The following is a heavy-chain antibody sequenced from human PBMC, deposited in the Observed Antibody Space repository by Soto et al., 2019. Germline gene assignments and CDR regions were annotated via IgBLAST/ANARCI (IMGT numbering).Heavy chain of an antibody. Sequence: PSXTLSLTCTVSGGTISSYYWSWIRQPPGNGLEWIGYIYYSGSTNYNPSLKSRVTISVDTSKNQFSLKLSSVTAADTAVYYCARGRVLRFLEWLYFDYWGQGTLVTVSS. V-gene: IGHV4-59*08. CDR3: ARGRVLRFLEWLYFDY. CDR1: GGTISSYY. J-gene: IGHJ4*02. D-gene: IGHD3-3*01. CDR2: IYYSGST.